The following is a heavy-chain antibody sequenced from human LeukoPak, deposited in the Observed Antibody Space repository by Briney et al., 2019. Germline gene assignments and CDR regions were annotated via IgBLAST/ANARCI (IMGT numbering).Heavy chain of an antibody. CDR1: GFTFSSYA. Sequence: GGPLRLSCAASGFTFSSYAMSWVRQAPGKGLEWVSAISGSGGSTYYADSVKGRFTISRDNSKNTLYLQMNSLRAEDTAVYYCAKVSMIVVVIIPDAFDIWGQGTMVTVSS. CDR3: AKVSMIVVVIIPDAFDI. D-gene: IGHD3-22*01. J-gene: IGHJ3*02. CDR2: ISGSGGST. V-gene: IGHV3-23*01.